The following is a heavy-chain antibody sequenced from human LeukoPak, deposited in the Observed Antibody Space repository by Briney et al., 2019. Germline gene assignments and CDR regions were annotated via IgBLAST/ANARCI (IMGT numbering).Heavy chain of an antibody. Sequence: PSETLSLTCAVYGGSFSGYYWSWIRQPPRKGLEWIGEINHSGSTNYNPSLKSRVTISVDTSKNQFSLKLSSVTAADTAVYYCARGLGSSGCPGNYYYYMDVWGKGTTVTVSS. CDR2: INHSGST. CDR3: ARGLGSSGCPGNYYYYMDV. V-gene: IGHV4-34*01. D-gene: IGHD6-19*01. CDR1: GGSFSGYY. J-gene: IGHJ6*03.